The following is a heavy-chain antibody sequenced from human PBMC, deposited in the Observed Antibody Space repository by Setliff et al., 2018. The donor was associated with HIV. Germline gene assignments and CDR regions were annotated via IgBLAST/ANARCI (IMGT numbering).Heavy chain of an antibody. CDR2: ISSSSSSI. CDR3: VRDPGGIFDAFDV. J-gene: IGHJ3*01. V-gene: IGHV3-48*02. D-gene: IGHD3-3*01. CDR1: GFTFNGYA. Sequence: HPGGSLRLSCVGSGFTFNGYAMNWVRQAPGKGLEWVSYISSSSSSIYYGDSVKGRFTISRDNAKNSLDLEMHSLTDVDTAVYYCVRDPGGIFDAFDVWGQGTMVTVSS.